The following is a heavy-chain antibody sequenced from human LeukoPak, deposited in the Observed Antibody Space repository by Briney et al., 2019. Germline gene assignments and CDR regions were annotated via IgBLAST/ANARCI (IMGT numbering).Heavy chain of an antibody. CDR2: ISSSGSTI. V-gene: IGHV3-11*01. CDR3: ARDRVASSGWSGGSIDY. Sequence: PGGSLRLSCAASGFTFSDYYMSWIRRAPGKGLEWVSYISSSGSTIYYADSVKGRFTISRDNAKNSLYLQMNSLRAEDTAVYYCARDRVASSGWSGGSIDYWGQGTLVTVSS. J-gene: IGHJ4*02. D-gene: IGHD6-19*01. CDR1: GFTFSDYY.